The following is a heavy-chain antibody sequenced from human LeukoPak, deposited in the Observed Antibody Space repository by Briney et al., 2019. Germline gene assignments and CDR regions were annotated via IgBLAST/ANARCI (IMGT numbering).Heavy chain of an antibody. D-gene: IGHD5-18*01. CDR3: ARDYQGGYGDKTVDY. Sequence: SETLSLTCTVCGGSISSGSYYWSWIRQPPGKGLEWIGWIYYSGRTYYNPSLKSRVTISVDTSKNQFSLKLSSVTAADTAVYYCARDYQGGYGDKTVDYWGQGTLVTVSS. CDR2: IYYSGRT. CDR1: GGSISSGSYY. V-gene: IGHV4-39*07. J-gene: IGHJ4*02.